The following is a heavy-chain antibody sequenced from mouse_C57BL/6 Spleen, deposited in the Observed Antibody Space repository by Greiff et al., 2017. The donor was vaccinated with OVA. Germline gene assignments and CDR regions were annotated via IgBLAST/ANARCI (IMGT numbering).Heavy chain of an antibody. CDR3: TLLLPQYYFDY. Sequence: QVQLKESGAELVRPGASVTLSCKASGYTFTDYEMHWVKQTPVHGLEWIGAIDPETGGTAYNQKFKGKAILTADKSSSTAYMELRSLTSEDSAVYYCTLLLPQYYFDYWGQGTTLTVSS. V-gene: IGHV1-15*01. J-gene: IGHJ2*01. CDR1: GYTFTDYE. D-gene: IGHD1-1*01. CDR2: IDPETGGT.